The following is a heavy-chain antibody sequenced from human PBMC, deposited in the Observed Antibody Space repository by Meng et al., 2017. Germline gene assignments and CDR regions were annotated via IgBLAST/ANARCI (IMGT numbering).Heavy chain of an antibody. CDR3: ARDEDISAAGKLFGDY. V-gene: IGHV1-2*06. J-gene: IGHJ4*02. CDR2: INPKSGDT. CDR1: GYTFPDYW. D-gene: IGHD6-13*01. Sequence: VQLGQSGAEMKKPGASVKVSCKASGYTFPDYWLHWVRRAPGQGLEWMGRINPKSGDTHYAQRFQGRVTMTGDTSISTAYMELSGLRSDDTAMYYCARDEDISAAGKLFGDYWGQGTLVTVSS.